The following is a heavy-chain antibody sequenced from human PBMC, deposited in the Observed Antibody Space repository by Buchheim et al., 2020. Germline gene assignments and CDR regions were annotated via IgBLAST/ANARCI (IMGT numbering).Heavy chain of an antibody. J-gene: IGHJ5*02. CDR1: GYTFTNYD. CDR3: ARGLFVYDYVWGNWFDP. V-gene: IGHV1-8*01. CDR2: MNPNSGNT. Sequence: QVQLVQSGAEVKKPGASVKVSCKASGYTFTNYDINWVRQATGQGLEWMGWMNPNSGNTGYAQKFQGRVTMTRNTSISTAYMELGSLRSEDTAVYYCARGLFVYDYVWGNWFDPWGQGTL. D-gene: IGHD3-16*01.